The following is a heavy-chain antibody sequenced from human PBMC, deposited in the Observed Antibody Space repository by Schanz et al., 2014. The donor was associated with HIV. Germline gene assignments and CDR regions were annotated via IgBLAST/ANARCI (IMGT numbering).Heavy chain of an antibody. D-gene: IGHD3-3*01. J-gene: IGHJ5*01. CDR3: ARDRTYDFWSGYLNT. CDR2: ISYDGSNK. V-gene: IGHV3-30*03. CDR1: GFTFSSYG. Sequence: QVQLVESGGGVVQPGRSLRLSCAASGFTFSSYGMHWVRQAPGKGLEWVAVISYDGSNKYYADSVKGRFTISRDISKNTLYLQMNSLRAEDTAVYFCARDRTYDFWSGYLNTWGQGTQVIVSS.